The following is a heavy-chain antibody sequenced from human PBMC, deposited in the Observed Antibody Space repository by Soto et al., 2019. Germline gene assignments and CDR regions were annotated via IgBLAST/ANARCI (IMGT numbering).Heavy chain of an antibody. CDR3: ARNPYYDFWSGLLGMDV. CDR1: GFTFSSYS. CDR2: ISSSSSTI. V-gene: IGHV3-48*02. D-gene: IGHD3-3*01. Sequence: GGSLRLSCAASGFTFSSYSMNWVRQAPGKGLEWVSCISSSSSTIYYADSVKGRFTISRDNAKNSLYLQMNSLRDEDTAVYYCARNPYYDFWSGLLGMDVWGQGTTVTVSS. J-gene: IGHJ6*02.